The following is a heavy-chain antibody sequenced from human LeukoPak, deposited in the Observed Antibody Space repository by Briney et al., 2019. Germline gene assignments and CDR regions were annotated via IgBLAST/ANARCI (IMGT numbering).Heavy chain of an antibody. J-gene: IGHJ6*03. Sequence: GGSLRLFCAASGFTFSSYAMSWVRQAPGKGLEWVSAISGSGGSTYYADSVKGRFTISRDNSKNTLYLQMNSLRAEDTAVYYCAKGTGSFLDYYYYYMDVWGKGTTVTVSS. V-gene: IGHV3-23*01. CDR1: GFTFSSYA. D-gene: IGHD6-13*01. CDR2: ISGSGGST. CDR3: AKGTGSFLDYYYYYMDV.